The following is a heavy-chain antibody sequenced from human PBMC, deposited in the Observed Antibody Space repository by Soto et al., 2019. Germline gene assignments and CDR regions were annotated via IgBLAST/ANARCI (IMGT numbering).Heavy chain of an antibody. CDR3: ARDTQPGTWDY. V-gene: IGHV3-30-3*01. CDR1: GFTFSSYA. D-gene: IGHD6-13*01. J-gene: IGHJ4*02. Sequence: GGSLRLSCAASGFTFSSYAMHWVRQAPGKGLEWVAVISYDGSNKYYADSVKGRFTISRDNSKNTLYLQMNSLRAEDTAVYYCARDTQPGTWDYWGQGTLVTVSS. CDR2: ISYDGSNK.